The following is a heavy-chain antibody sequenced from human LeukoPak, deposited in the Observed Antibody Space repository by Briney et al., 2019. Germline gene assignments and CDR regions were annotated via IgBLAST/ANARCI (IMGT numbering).Heavy chain of an antibody. CDR3: ARVRYCSGGSCEDWFDP. J-gene: IGHJ5*02. V-gene: IGHV1-18*01. CDR2: VSAYNGNT. Sequence: ASVKVSCKASGYTFTSYGISWVRQAPGQGLGWVGWVSAYNGNTNYAQKLQGRVTMTTDTSTSTAYMELRSLRSDDTAVYYCARVRYCSGGSCEDWFDPWGQGTLVTVSS. D-gene: IGHD2-15*01. CDR1: GYTFTSYG.